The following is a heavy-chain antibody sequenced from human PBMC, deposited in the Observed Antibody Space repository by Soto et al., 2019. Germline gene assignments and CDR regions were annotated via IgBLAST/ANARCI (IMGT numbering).Heavy chain of an antibody. V-gene: IGHV1-3*01. CDR2: INAGNGNT. J-gene: IGHJ4*02. CDR1: GYTLTSYA. D-gene: IGHD1-20*01. Sequence: GASVKVSCKDSGYTLTSYAMHWVRQAPGQRLEWMEWINAGNGNTKYSQKFQGRVTITRDTSASTAYMELSSLRSEDTAVYYCARGITLPTPLDYWGQGTLVTVS. CDR3: ARGITLPTPLDY.